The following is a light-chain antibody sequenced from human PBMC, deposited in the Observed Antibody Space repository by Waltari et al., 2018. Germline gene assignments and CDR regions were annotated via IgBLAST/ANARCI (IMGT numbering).Light chain of an antibody. CDR1: QNINRW. Sequence: DIQMTQSPSSVSASIGDRVSISCRASQNINRWLAWYQQKPGRAPKLLIYEASTLEGGVSARVGGSGSETEFTLTISSLQPDDFATYFCQHYNNYPLTFGGGTRVE. CDR3: QHYNNYPLT. J-gene: IGKJ4*01. CDR2: EAS. V-gene: IGKV1-5*03.